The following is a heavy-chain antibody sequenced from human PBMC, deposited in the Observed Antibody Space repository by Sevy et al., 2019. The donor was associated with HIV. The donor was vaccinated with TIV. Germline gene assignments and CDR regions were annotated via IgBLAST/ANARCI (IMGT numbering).Heavy chain of an antibody. CDR2: ISSSSSTI. Sequence: GGFLRLSCTASGFSLSNYHMNCVRQAPGKGLEWVSYISSSSSTIYYADSVKGRFTVSRDNAKRSLFLQMSSLRADDTAVYYYARGSHVVVVAATSYCAHNWFDPWGQGTKVNVSS. CDR3: ARGSHVVVVAATSYCAHNWFDP. D-gene: IGHD2-15*01. CDR1: GFSLSNYH. J-gene: IGHJ5*02. V-gene: IGHV3-48*01.